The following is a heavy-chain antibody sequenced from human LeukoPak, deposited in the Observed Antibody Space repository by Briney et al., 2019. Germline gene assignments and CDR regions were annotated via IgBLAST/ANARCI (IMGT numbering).Heavy chain of an antibody. D-gene: IGHD1-26*01. CDR2: ITSGSYI. CDR3: ARYSGTYLDS. J-gene: IGHJ4*02. CDR1: GFTFSSSN. V-gene: IGHV3-21*01. Sequence: GESLRLSCAASGFTFSSSNMNWVRQAPGKGLEWVSSITSGSYIFYADSVKGRFTISRDNAKNSLYLQMNSLRTEDTAVYYCARYSGTYLDSWGQGTLVTVSS.